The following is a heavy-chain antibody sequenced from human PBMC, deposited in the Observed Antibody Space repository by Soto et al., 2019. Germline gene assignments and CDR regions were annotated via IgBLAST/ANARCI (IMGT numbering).Heavy chain of an antibody. Sequence: ASVKVSCKASGYTFTGYYMHWVRQAPGQGLEWMGWINPNSGGTNYAQKFQGWVTMTRDTSISTAYMELSRLRSDDTAVYYCSSVFYPDSSGYYCAIDYSGQGTLVTVST. CDR2: INPNSGGT. D-gene: IGHD3-22*01. CDR3: SSVFYPDSSGYYCAIDY. CDR1: GYTFTGYY. J-gene: IGHJ4*02. V-gene: IGHV1-2*04.